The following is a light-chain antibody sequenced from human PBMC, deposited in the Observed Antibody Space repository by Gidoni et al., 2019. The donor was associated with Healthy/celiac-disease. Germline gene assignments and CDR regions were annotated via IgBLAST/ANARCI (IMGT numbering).Light chain of an antibody. Sequence: DIQITQSPSSLSASVGDRVTITCRASQSISSILNWYQQKPGKAPKLLIYAASSLQSGVPSRFSGSGSGTDFTLTISSLQPEDFATYYCQQSYSTPPTFGGGTKVEIK. CDR3: QQSYSTPPT. CDR2: AAS. J-gene: IGKJ4*01. CDR1: QSISSI. V-gene: IGKV1-39*01.